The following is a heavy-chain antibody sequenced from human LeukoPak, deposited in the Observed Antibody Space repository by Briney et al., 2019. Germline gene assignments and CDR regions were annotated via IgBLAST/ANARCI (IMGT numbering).Heavy chain of an antibody. CDR2: IYHSGST. CDR3: AKIPRGRWLQSY. CDR1: GGSISSGGYY. J-gene: IGHJ4*02. D-gene: IGHD5-24*01. V-gene: IGHV4-30-2*01. Sequence: PSQTLSLTCTVSGGSISSGGYYWSWIRQPPGKGLEWIGYIYHSGSTNYSPSLKSRVTISVDTSKNQFSLKLSSVAAADTAVYYCAKIPRGRWLQSYWGQGTLVTVSS.